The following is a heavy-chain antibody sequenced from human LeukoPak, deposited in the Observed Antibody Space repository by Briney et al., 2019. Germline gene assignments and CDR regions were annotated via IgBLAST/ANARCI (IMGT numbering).Heavy chain of an antibody. Sequence: PGGSLRLSCAASGFTFSSYGMHWLRQAPGTGLEWVAVMWYDGSNEAYAHSVRGRFTISRDNSENRLYLQMNSLRVEDTAVYYCAREHTIAATGTHWFAPWGQGTLVTVSS. V-gene: IGHV3-33*08. CDR3: AREHTIAATGTHWFAP. CDR2: MWYDGSNE. D-gene: IGHD6-13*01. CDR1: GFTFSSYG. J-gene: IGHJ5*02.